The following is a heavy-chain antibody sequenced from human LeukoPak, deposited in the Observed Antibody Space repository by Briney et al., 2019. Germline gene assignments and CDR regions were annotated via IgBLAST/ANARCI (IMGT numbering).Heavy chain of an antibody. CDR2: IYTSGST. V-gene: IGHV4-4*07. J-gene: IGHJ3*02. CDR1: GGSISSYY. Sequence: SETLSLTCTVSGGSISSYYWSWIRQPAGKGLEWIGRIYTSGSTNYNPPLKSRVTMSVDTSKNQFSLKLSSVTAADTAVYYCARAASDSSGYYSNADAFDIWGQGTMVTVSS. CDR3: ARAASDSSGYYSNADAFDI. D-gene: IGHD3-22*01.